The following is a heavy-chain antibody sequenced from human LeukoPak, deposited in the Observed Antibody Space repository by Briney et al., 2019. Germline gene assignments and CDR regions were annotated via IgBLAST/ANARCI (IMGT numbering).Heavy chain of an antibody. CDR1: GFTFSSYE. J-gene: IGHJ4*02. V-gene: IGHV3-48*03. CDR2: ISSSGSTI. Sequence: GGSLRLSCAASGFTFSSYEMNWVRQAPGKGLEWVSYISSSGSTIYYADSVKGRFTISRDNAKNSLYLQMNSLRAEDTAVYYCARVTSDYVGEWGQGTLVTVSS. CDR3: ARVTSDYVGE. D-gene: IGHD4-17*01.